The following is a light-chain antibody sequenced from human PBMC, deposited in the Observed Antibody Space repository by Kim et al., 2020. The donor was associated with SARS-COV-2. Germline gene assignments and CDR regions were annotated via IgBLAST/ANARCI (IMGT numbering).Light chain of an antibody. J-gene: IGKJ4*01. CDR1: QSVSIN. Sequence: EIVMTQSPATLSVSPGERATLSCRASQSVSINLAWYQQKPGQAPRLLIYGASIRATGIPARFSGSGSGTEFTLTISILQSEDFGVYYCQQYNNWPPFLTFGGGTKVDIK. V-gene: IGKV3D-15*03. CDR2: GAS. CDR3: QQYNNWPPFLT.